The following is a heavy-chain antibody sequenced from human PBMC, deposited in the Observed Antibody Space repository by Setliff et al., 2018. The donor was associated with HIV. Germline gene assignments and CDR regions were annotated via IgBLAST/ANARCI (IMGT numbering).Heavy chain of an antibody. CDR1: GFSISSGF. CDR2: IKQDGSEK. V-gene: IGHV3-7*01. Sequence: ETLSLTCAVSGFSISSGFFWGWVRQPPGKGLEWVANIKQDGSEKYYVDSVKGRFTISRDNAKNSLYLQMNSLRAEDTAVYYCARDPTRALRPVGWGQGTLVTVSS. CDR3: ARDPTRALRPVG. J-gene: IGHJ4*02. D-gene: IGHD6-6*01.